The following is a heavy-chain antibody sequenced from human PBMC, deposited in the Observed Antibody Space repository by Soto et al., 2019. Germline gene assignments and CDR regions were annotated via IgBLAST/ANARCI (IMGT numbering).Heavy chain of an antibody. CDR1: GFSFSTYA. J-gene: IGHJ1*01. Sequence: EVQLLESGGGLVQPEGSLRLSCAASGFSFSTYAMSWVLQAPWMGLEWVSGISGSGGTTYYADSVQGRFTIPRDNSKNTLYLQVNSLRDEDTAVYYCATDQAAAGTISRYFQHWGQGTLVTVSS. CDR2: ISGSGGTT. V-gene: IGHV3-23*01. D-gene: IGHD6-13*01. CDR3: ATDQAAAGTISRYFQH.